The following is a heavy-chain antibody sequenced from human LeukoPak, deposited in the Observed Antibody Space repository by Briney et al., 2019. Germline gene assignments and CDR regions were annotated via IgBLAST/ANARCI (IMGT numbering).Heavy chain of an antibody. D-gene: IGHD3-3*01. CDR2: IYYSGST. CDR3: ARVSYDFWSGYSNFDY. CDR1: GGSISSYY. J-gene: IGHJ4*02. Sequence: PSETLSLTCTVSGGSISSYYWTWIRQPPGKGLEWIGYIYYSGSTNYNPSLKSRVTISVDTSKNQFSLKLSSVTAADTAVYYCARVSYDFWSGYSNFDYWGQGTLVTVSS. V-gene: IGHV4-59*01.